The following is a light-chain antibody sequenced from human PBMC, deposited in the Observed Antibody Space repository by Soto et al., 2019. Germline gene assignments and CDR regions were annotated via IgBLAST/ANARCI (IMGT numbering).Light chain of an antibody. CDR2: HAS. CDR3: QQYGSAPT. J-gene: IGKJ1*01. V-gene: IGKV3-20*01. CDR1: RSLSSDY. Sequence: IAMMLSPGTLSLSPGERATLSCRASRSLSSDYLAWYQQKPGQAPRLLFYHASRRATGTPDRFSVSGSGTDFTLTISRLEPEDFAVYYCQQYGSAPTFGQGTKVDIK.